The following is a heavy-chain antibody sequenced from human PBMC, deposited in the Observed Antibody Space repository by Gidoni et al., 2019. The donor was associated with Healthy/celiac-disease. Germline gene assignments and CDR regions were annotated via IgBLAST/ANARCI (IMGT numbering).Heavy chain of an antibody. Sequence: QVQLVQSGAEVKKPGSSVKVSCTPSGGTFSSYAISWVRQAPGQGLEWMGGIIPIFGTANYAQKFQGRVTITADESTSTAYMELSSLRSEDTAVYYCARKSTVARGYYFDYWGQGTLVTVSS. V-gene: IGHV1-69*01. J-gene: IGHJ4*02. CDR2: IIPIFGTA. CDR3: ARKSTVARGYYFDY. D-gene: IGHD3-10*01. CDR1: GGTFSSYA.